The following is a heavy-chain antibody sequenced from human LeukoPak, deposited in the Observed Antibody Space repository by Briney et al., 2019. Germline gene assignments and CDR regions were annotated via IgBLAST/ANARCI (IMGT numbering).Heavy chain of an antibody. D-gene: IGHD4-17*01. Sequence: SETLSLTCTVSGGSISSYYWSWIRQPPGKGLEWIGEINHSGSTYYNPSLKSRVTISLDTSKNQFSLNVSSVTAADTSVYYCARRRRIYGDYFVRAFDIWGQGTMVTVSS. CDR3: ARRRRIYGDYFVRAFDI. CDR1: GGSISSYY. V-gene: IGHV4-34*01. CDR2: INHSGST. J-gene: IGHJ3*02.